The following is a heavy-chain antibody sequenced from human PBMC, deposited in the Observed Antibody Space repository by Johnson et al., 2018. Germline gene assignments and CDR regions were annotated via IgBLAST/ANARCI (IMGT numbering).Heavy chain of an antibody. CDR1: GFTLSSYT. V-gene: IGHV3-30*03. Sequence: VQLVESGGGVVQPGNSLRLSCAASGFTLSSYTMHWVRQGPGKGLEWVAALSHDGRNRFYIDSVQGRFTISGENSRNTLFLQMNRLRTEDTAVYYCARDSVAFHGTTYPPHYYMDVWGKGTTVTVSS. CDR2: LSHDGRNR. D-gene: IGHD1-1*01. J-gene: IGHJ6*03. CDR3: ARDSVAFHGTTYPPHYYMDV.